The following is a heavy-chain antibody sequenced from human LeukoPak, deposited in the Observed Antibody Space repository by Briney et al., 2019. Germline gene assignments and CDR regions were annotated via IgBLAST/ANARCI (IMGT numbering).Heavy chain of an antibody. Sequence: GGSLTLPCAASGFTFSGSAMHWVRQASGKGLEWVGRIRSKANSYATAYAASVKGRFTISRDDSKNTAYLQMTSLKTEDTAVYYCTRLEGGFDYWGQGTLVTVSS. V-gene: IGHV3-73*01. CDR1: GFTFSGSA. CDR2: IRSKANSYAT. CDR3: TRLEGGFDY. J-gene: IGHJ4*02. D-gene: IGHD3-16*01.